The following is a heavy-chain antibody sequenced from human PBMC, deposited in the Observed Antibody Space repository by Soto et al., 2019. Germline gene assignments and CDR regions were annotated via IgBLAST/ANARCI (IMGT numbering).Heavy chain of an antibody. CDR3: ATPDTYYDILTGYYTVGRNAFDI. D-gene: IGHD3-9*01. J-gene: IGHJ3*02. V-gene: IGHV1-24*01. CDR2: FDPEDGET. Sequence: WASVKVSCKVSGYTLTELSMHWVRQAPGKGLEWMGGFDPEDGETIYAQKFQGRVTMTEDTSTDTAYMELSSLRSEDTAVYYCATPDTYYDILTGYYTVGRNAFDIWGQGTMVTVSS. CDR1: GYTLTELS.